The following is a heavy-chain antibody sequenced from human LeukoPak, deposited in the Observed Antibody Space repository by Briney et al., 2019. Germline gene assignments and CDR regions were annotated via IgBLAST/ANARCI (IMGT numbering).Heavy chain of an antibody. J-gene: IGHJ4*02. CDR3: IRDLRDHDY. CDR1: GFLFSTYW. CDR2: INGDGTQT. Sequence: GSLKLSFAASGFLFSTYWMHWVRQPPGKGLVWVSRINGDGTQTNYADSVKGRFTVSRDNAKNTLYLQMNSLRADDTAVYFCIRDLRDHDYWGQGALVTVSS. V-gene: IGHV3-74*01.